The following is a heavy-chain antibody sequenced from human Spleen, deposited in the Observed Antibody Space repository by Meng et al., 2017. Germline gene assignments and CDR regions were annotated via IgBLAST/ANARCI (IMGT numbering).Heavy chain of an antibody. CDR2: IYSGGST. CDR3: ARGESDIVVVPANNDY. J-gene: IGHJ4*02. D-gene: IGHD2-2*01. V-gene: IGHV3-66*01. Sequence: GGSLRLSCAASGFTVSSNYMSWVRQAPGKGLEWVSVIYSGGSTYYADSVKGRFTISRDNAKNSLYLQMNSLRAEDTAVYYCARGESDIVVVPANNDYWGQGTLVTVSS. CDR1: GFTVSSNY.